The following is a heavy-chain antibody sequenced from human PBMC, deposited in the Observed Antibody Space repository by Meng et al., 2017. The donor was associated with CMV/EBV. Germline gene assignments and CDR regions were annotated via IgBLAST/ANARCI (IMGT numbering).Heavy chain of an antibody. Sequence: ASVKVSCKASGYAFTDYFIHWVRQAPGQGLEWMRWINPKTGGTNYAQNFQGRVTMTRDTSISTAYMELRRLRSDDTAVYYCARVDVTIFGVVIGDGMDVWGQGTTVTVSS. CDR1: GYAFTDYF. CDR3: ARVDVTIFGVVIGDGMDV. CDR2: INPKTGGT. V-gene: IGHV1-2*02. J-gene: IGHJ6*02. D-gene: IGHD3-3*01.